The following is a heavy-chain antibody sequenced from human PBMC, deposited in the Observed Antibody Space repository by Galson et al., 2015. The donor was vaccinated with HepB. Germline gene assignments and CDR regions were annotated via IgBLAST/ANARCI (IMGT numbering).Heavy chain of an antibody. CDR1: GFTFSSYG. CDR2: IWYDGSNK. V-gene: IGHV3-33*01. Sequence: SLRLSCAASGFTFSSYGMHWVRQAPGKGLEWVAVIWYDGSNKYYADSVKGRFTISRDNSKNTLYLQMNSLRAEDTAVYYCARDGLEIAVGYYYGMDVWGQGTTVTVSS. D-gene: IGHD6-19*01. J-gene: IGHJ6*02. CDR3: ARDGLEIAVGYYYGMDV.